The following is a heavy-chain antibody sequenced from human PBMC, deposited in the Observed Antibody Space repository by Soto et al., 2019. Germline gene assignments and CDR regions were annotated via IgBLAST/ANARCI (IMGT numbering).Heavy chain of an antibody. J-gene: IGHJ6*02. V-gene: IGHV3-30-3*01. CDR3: ARGAAGELMVYASSMDV. CDR2: ISYDGSNK. Sequence: VQLVESGGGVVKPGRSLRLSCAASGFTFSSYAMHWVRQAPGKGLEWVAVISYDGSNKYYADSVKGRFTISRDNSKNTLYLQMNSLRAEDTAVYYCARGAAGELMVYASSMDVWGQGTTVTVSS. CDR1: GFTFSSYA. D-gene: IGHD2-8*01.